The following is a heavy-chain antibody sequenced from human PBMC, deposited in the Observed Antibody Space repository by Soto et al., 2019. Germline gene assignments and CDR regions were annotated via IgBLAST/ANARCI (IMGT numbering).Heavy chain of an antibody. CDR2: IYYSGST. D-gene: IGHD6-13*01. V-gene: IGHV4-39*01. CDR1: GGSISSSSYY. J-gene: IGHJ6*02. Sequence: SETLSLTCTVSGGSISSSSYYWGWIRQPPGKGLEWIGSIYYSGSTYYNPSLKSRVTISIDTSKNQFSLKLSSVTAADTAVYYCASAYSSSWFDYYCYGMDVWGQGTTVTVSS. CDR3: ASAYSSSWFDYYCYGMDV.